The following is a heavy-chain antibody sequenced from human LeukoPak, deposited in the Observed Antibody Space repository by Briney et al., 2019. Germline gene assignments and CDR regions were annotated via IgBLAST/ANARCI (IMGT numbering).Heavy chain of an antibody. CDR1: GFTFSSYW. D-gene: IGHD3-10*01. CDR3: AKAVRSMVTGGGYFDS. CDR2: INSDGSST. V-gene: IGHV3-74*01. J-gene: IGHJ4*02. Sequence: RPGGSLRLSCAASGFTFSSYWMHWVRQAPGKGLVWVSRINSDGSSTSYADSVKGRFTISRDNAKNTLYLQMNSLRAEDTAVYYCAKAVRSMVTGGGYFDSWGQGTLVTVSS.